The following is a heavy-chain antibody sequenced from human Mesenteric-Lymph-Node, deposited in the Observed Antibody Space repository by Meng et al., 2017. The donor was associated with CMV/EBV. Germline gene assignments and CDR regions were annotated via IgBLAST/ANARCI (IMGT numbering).Heavy chain of an antibody. Sequence: ETLSLTCAASGFTFSRYSMNWVRQAPGKGLEWVSSISPISNYIVYADSVRGRFTVSRDNAENSLYLQMNSLRAEDTAVYYCARHLSCDTPGCHRIWDFWGQGTLVTVSS. CDR2: ISPISNYI. J-gene: IGHJ4*02. CDR1: GFTFSRYS. CDR3: ARHLSCDTPGCHRIWDF. D-gene: IGHD2-15*01. V-gene: IGHV3-21*06.